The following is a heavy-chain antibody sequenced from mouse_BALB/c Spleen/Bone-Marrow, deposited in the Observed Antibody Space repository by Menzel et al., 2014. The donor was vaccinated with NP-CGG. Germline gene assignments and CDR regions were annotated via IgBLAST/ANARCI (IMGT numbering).Heavy chain of an antibody. J-gene: IGHJ4*01. CDR3: ARGGYYGSSYEDYAMDY. V-gene: IGHV1-9*01. CDR2: ILPGSGST. D-gene: IGHD1-1*01. Sequence: QVQLQQSGAELMKPGASVKISCKATGYTFSSYWIEWVKQRPGHGLEWIGEILPGSGSTNYNEKFEGKATFTADTSSNTAYMQLSSLTSEDSAVYYCARGGYYGSSYEDYAMDYWGQGTSVTVSS. CDR1: GYTFSSYW.